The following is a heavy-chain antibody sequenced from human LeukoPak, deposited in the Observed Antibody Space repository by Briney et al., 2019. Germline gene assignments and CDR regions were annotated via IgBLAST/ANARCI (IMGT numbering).Heavy chain of an antibody. CDR1: GFTFSSYS. CDR3: AKNSVSPPYHYRDV. D-gene: IGHD3-16*01. J-gene: IGHJ6*03. V-gene: IGHV3-21*01. Sequence: GGSLRLSCAASGFTFSSYSMNWVRQAPGKGLEWVSSISSSSSYIYYADSVKGRFTISRDNAKNSLYLQMNSLRAEDTAVYYCAKNSVSPPYHYRDVWGKGTTATVSS. CDR2: ISSSSSYI.